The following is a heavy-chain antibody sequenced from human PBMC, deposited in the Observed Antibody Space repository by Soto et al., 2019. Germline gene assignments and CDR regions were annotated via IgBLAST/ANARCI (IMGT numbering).Heavy chain of an antibody. J-gene: IGHJ6*02. CDR3: AMVDVYVTPSPQDV. V-gene: IGHV1-18*01. CDR2: INAYNGNT. D-gene: IGHD3-16*01. CDR1: GYSFTRYG. Sequence: QVQLVQSGAEVKNPGASVKVSCKASGYSFTRYGIGWARQAPGQGLEWMGWINAYNGNTNHAQNLQGRLTLTTDTSTTTAYMEWTSLISNDTAIYYCAMVDVYVTPSPQDVWGQGTTVTVSS.